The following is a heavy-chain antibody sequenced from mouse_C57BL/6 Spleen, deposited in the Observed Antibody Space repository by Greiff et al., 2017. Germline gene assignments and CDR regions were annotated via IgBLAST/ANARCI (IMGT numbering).Heavy chain of an antibody. Sequence: QVQLKESGPELVKPGASVKISCKASGYAFSSSWMNWVKQRPGKGLSLIGRLSPGDGDTNYNGKFKGKATLTADKSSSTAYMQLSSLTSEDSAVYFCAVVAEGYAMDYWGQGTSVTVSS. CDR3: AVVAEGYAMDY. CDR2: LSPGDGDT. D-gene: IGHD1-1*01. V-gene: IGHV1-82*01. J-gene: IGHJ4*01. CDR1: GYAFSSSW.